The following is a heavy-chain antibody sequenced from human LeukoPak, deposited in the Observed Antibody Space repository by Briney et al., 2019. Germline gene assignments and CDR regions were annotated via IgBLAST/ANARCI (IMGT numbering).Heavy chain of an antibody. J-gene: IGHJ4*02. V-gene: IGHV1-69*13. D-gene: IGHD3-16*02. CDR2: IIPIFGTA. CDR3: ARGSRYYDYVWGSYRYRLFDY. Sequence: SVKVSCKASGGTFSSYAISWVRQAPGQGLEWMGGIIPIFGTANYAQKFQGRVTITADESTSTAYMELSSLRSGDTAVYYCARGSRYYDYVWGSYRYRLFDYWGQGTLVTVSS. CDR1: GGTFSSYA.